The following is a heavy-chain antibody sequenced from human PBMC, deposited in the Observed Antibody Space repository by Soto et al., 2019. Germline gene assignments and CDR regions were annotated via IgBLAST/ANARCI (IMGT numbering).Heavy chain of an antibody. Sequence: EVHLLESGGGLIQPGGSLRLSCAASGFTFNNYAMAWVRQAPGKGLGGVSSIINTGDSRYYADSVKGRFTISRDNSKNTLYLQMNSLSADDTAVYYCAKGRTIVVVTTSLDSWGQGTLVTVSS. CDR1: GFTFNNYA. CDR2: IINTGDSR. D-gene: IGHD2-21*02. V-gene: IGHV3-23*01. CDR3: AKGRTIVVVTTSLDS. J-gene: IGHJ4*02.